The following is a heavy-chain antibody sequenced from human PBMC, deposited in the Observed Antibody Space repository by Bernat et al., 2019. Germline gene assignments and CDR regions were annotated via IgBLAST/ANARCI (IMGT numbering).Heavy chain of an antibody. CDR3: AREQSLYNRNWYGWFDP. V-gene: IGHV4-39*01. CDR2: IYYSGST. Sequence: QLQLQESGPGLVKPSETLSLTCTVSGDSINSIHYYWGWIRQPPGMGLEWIGSIYYSGSTYNNPSLKSRVTISIDTSKNQFSLKLSSVTAADTAVYYCAREQSLYNRNWYGWFDPWGQGTLVTVSS. D-gene: IGHD1-7*01. CDR1: GDSINSIHYY. J-gene: IGHJ5*02.